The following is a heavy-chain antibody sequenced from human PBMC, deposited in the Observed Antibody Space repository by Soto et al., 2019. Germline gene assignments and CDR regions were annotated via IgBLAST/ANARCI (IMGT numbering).Heavy chain of an antibody. J-gene: IGHJ5*01. CDR2: INHSGST. V-gene: IGHV4-34*01. D-gene: IGHD3-10*01. Sequence: SETLSLTCAVYGGSFSGYYWSWIRQPPGKGLEWIGEINHSGSTNYNPSLKSRVTISVDTSKNQFSLKLSSVTAADTALYYCATIWFGDGDFWGQGTLVT. CDR3: ATIWFGDGDF. CDR1: GGSFSGYY.